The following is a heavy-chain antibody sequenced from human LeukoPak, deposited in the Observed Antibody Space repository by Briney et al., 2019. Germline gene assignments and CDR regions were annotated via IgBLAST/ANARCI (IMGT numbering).Heavy chain of an antibody. J-gene: IGHJ6*03. CDR2: INPSGGST. Sequence: ASVKVSCKASGYTFTSYYMHWVRQAPGQGLEWMGIINPSGGSTSYAQKFQGRVTMTRDTSTSTVYMELSSLRSEDTAVYYCARRALNFYYYYYMDVWGKGTTVTVSS. CDR3: ARRALNFYYYYYMDV. D-gene: IGHD1-26*01. CDR1: GYTFTSYY. V-gene: IGHV1-46*01.